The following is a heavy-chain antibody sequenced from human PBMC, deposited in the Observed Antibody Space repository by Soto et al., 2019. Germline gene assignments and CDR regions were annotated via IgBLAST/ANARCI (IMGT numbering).Heavy chain of an antibody. Sequence: QVQLQESGPGLVKPSETLSLTCTVSGGSISSYYWSWILQPPGKGLEWIGYIYYSGSTNYNPSLKSRGTISVDASKNQFSLKLSSVTAADTAVYYCAREAYSSSWYGWGAFDIWGQGTMVTVSS. D-gene: IGHD6-13*01. J-gene: IGHJ3*02. V-gene: IGHV4-59*01. CDR3: AREAYSSSWYGWGAFDI. CDR1: GGSISSYY. CDR2: IYYSGST.